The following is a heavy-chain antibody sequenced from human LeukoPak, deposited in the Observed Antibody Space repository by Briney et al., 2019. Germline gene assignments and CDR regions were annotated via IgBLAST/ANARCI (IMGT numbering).Heavy chain of an antibody. D-gene: IGHD3-22*01. J-gene: IGHJ4*02. V-gene: IGHV4-59*01. Sequence: SETLSLTCTVSGGSISNYYWSWIRQPPGKGLEWIGYIYYSGSTNYNPSLKSRVTISVDTSKNQFSLKLSSVTAADTAVYYCARAVGLHYYDSSGYYYFDYWGQGTLVTVSS. CDR2: IYYSGST. CDR3: ARAVGLHYYDSSGYYYFDY. CDR1: GGSISNYY.